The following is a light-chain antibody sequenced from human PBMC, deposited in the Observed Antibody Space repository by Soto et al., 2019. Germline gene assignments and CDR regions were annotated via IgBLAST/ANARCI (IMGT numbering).Light chain of an antibody. CDR3: QQRFNWPLT. V-gene: IGKV3-11*01. CDR1: QSVSSS. CDR2: DVS. Sequence: IVLTQSPATLSLSPGERATLSCRASQSVSSSLGWYQQKSGQAPRLLIYDVSNRATGIPARFSGSGSGTDFTLTISSLEPEDFAVYYCQQRFNWPLTFGQGTKLEIK. J-gene: IGKJ2*01.